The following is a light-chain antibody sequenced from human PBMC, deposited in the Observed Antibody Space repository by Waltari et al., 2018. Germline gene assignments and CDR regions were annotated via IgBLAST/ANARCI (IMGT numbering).Light chain of an antibody. CDR1: QSVSRA. J-gene: IGKJ1*01. CDR3: QHYVRLPVT. CDR2: GAS. V-gene: IGKV3-20*01. Sequence: EIVLTQSPGTLSLSPGERDTLSCRASQSVSRALAWYQQKPGQAPRLLMYGASSRATGIPDRFSGSGSGTDFSLTISRLEPEDFAVYYCQHYVRLPVTFGQGTKVEIK.